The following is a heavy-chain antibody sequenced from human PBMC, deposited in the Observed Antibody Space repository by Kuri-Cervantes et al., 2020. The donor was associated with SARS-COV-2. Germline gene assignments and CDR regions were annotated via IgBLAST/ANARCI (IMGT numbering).Heavy chain of an antibody. V-gene: IGHV3-21*01. CDR1: GFTFSSYS. CDR3: ARSIWFGEGYYYMDV. J-gene: IGHJ6*03. D-gene: IGHD3-10*01. Sequence: GGSLRLSCAASGFTFSSYSMNWVRQAPGKGLEWVSSISSSSSYIYYADSVKGRFTISRDNAKNSLYLQMNSLRAEDTAVYYCARSIWFGEGYYYMDVWGKGTTVTVSS. CDR2: ISSSSSYI.